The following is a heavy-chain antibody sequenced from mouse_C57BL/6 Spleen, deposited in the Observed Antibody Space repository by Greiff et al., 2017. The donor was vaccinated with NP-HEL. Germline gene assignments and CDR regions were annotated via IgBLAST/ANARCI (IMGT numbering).Heavy chain of an antibody. CDR2: IYPGDGDT. CDR3: ARSDGYYPNYYAMDY. V-gene: IGHV1-80*01. J-gene: IGHJ4*01. Sequence: VQRVESGAELVKPGASVKISCKASGYAFSSYWMNWVKQRPGKGLEWIGQIYPGDGDTNYNGKFKGKATLTADKSSSTAYMQLSSLTSEDSAVYFCARSDGYYPNYYAMDYWGQGTSVTVSS. D-gene: IGHD2-3*01. CDR1: GYAFSSYW.